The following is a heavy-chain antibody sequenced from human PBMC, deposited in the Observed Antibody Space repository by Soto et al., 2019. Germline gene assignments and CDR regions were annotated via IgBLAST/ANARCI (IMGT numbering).Heavy chain of an antibody. J-gene: IGHJ6*03. CDR3: ASIGWHSFGAGSYYNGYYYYMPV. V-gene: IGHV1-2*04. Sequence: ASVKVSCKASGYTFTGYYMHWVRQAPGQGLEGMGWINPNSGGTNYAQKFQGWVTMTRDTSISTAYMELRRLRSDDTAVYYCASIGWHSFGAGSYYNGYYYYMPVWGKGTTVTPSS. CDR1: GYTFTGYY. CDR2: INPNSGGT. D-gene: IGHD3-10*01.